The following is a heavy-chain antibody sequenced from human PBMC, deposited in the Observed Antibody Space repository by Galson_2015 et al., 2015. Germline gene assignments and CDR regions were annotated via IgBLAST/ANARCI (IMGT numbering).Heavy chain of an antibody. V-gene: IGHV3-30*18. CDR2: ISYDGSNK. J-gene: IGHJ4*02. Sequence: SLRLSCAASGFTFSSYDMHWVRQAPGKGLEWVAVISYDGSNKYYADSVKGRFTISRDNSKNTLYLQMNSLRAEDTAVYYCAKGNRSYFDYWGQGTLVTVSS. CDR3: AKGNRSYFDY. CDR1: GFTFSSYD.